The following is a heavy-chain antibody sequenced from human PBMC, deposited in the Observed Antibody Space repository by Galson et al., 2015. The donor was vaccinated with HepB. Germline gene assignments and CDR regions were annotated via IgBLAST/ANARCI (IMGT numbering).Heavy chain of an antibody. D-gene: IGHD4-17*01. V-gene: IGHV3-21*01. CDR1: GFTFSAYS. CDR2: ISTSSSYI. J-gene: IGHJ4*02. Sequence: SLRLSCAASGFTFSAYSMNWVRQAPGKGLEWVSSISTSSSYIYYADSVKGRFTISRDNAKNRLYLQMNSLGAEDTAMYYCTRLTTVKDYWGQGTLVTVSS. CDR3: TRLTTVKDY.